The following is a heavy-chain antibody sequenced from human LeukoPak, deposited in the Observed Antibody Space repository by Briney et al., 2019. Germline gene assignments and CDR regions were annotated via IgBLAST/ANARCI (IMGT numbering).Heavy chain of an antibody. J-gene: IGHJ3*02. CDR3: VRIDYSNAFDI. CDR1: GYTFTNFD. D-gene: IGHD4-11*01. CDR2: MNPKTGNT. Sequence: EASVKVSCKASGYTFTNFDINWVRQATGQGLEWMGWMNPKTGNTGSAQKLQGRVTISGNTSISTAYMELSSLRSEDTAVYCCVRIDYSNAFDIWGQGTMVTVSS. V-gene: IGHV1-8*01.